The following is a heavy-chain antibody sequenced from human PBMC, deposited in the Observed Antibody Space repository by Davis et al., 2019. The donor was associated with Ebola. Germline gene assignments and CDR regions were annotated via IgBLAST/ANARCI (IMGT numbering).Heavy chain of an antibody. CDR3: ARYALQYSDYYYGMDV. CDR1: GYSFTSYW. Sequence: GGSLRLSCKGSGYSFTSYWIGWVRQLPGKGLEWMGIIYPGDSDTRCSPSFQGQVTISADKSISTAYLQWSSLKASDTAMYYCARYALQYSDYYYGMDVWDQGTTVTVSS. V-gene: IGHV5-51*01. J-gene: IGHJ6*02. CDR2: IYPGDSDT. D-gene: IGHD1-26*01.